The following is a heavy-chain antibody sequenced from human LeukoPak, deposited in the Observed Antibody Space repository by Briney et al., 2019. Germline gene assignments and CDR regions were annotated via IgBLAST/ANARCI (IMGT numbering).Heavy chain of an antibody. CDR2: IRRKANSYTT. J-gene: IGHJ4*02. Sequence: GGSLRLSCAASGFTFSDHYMDWFRQAPGKGLEWVGRIRRKANSYTTEYAASVKGRFTISRNDSNNSLYLQMNILKTEDTAVYYCARLKGAIQIDYWGQGTLVTVSS. CDR3: ARLKGAIQIDY. CDR1: GFTFSDHY. V-gene: IGHV3-72*01.